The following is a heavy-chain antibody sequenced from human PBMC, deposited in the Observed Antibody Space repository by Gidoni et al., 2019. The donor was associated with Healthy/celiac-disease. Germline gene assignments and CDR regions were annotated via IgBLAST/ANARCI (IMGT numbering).Heavy chain of an antibody. CDR2: IYYSGST. D-gene: IGHD5-18*01. J-gene: IGHJ6*02. Sequence: QLQLQESGPGLVKPSETLSLTCPVSRGSISSSSYYWGWIRQPPGKGLEWIGSIYYSGSTYYNPSLKSRVTISVDTSKNQFSLKLSSVTAADTAVYYCARSGYSYGYYYYYGMDVWGQGTTVTVSS. CDR1: RGSISSSSYY. CDR3: ARSGYSYGYYYYYGMDV. V-gene: IGHV4-39*01.